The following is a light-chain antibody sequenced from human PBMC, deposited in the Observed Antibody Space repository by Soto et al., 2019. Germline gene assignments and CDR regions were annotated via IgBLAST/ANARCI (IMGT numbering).Light chain of an antibody. CDR2: GAS. J-gene: IGKJ1*01. V-gene: IGKV3-20*01. CDR3: QQYGSSPPT. CDR1: QSVSRSY. Sequence: EIVLTQSPGTLSLSPGERATLSCMASQSVSRSYLAWYQQKPGQAPRLLIYGASSRATGIPDRFSGSGSGTDFTLTISRLEPEDFAVYYCQQYGSSPPTFGQGTKVEIK.